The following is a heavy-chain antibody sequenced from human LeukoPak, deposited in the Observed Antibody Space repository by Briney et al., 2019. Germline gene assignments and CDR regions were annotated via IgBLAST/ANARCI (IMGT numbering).Heavy chain of an antibody. D-gene: IGHD3-9*01. CDR2: IYPGDSDT. Sequence: GESLKISCKGSGYSFTSYWIGWVRQMSGKGLEWMGIIYPGDSDTRYSPSFQGQVTISADKSISTAYLQWSSLKASDTAMYYCARQLTYYDILTGPYAFDIWGQGTMVTVSS. CDR3: ARQLTYYDILTGPYAFDI. J-gene: IGHJ3*02. V-gene: IGHV5-51*01. CDR1: GYSFTSYW.